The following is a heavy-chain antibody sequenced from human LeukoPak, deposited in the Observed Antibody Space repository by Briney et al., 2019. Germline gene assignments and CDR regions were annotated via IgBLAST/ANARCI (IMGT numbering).Heavy chain of an antibody. Sequence: ASVKVSCKTSGFTFTHYGISWVRQAPGQGLEWMGWISANNGNTNYAQSLQGRLTLTTDTSTSTAYMDLRSLRSDDTAIYYCTRLAYGANFLIDPWGQGTLVTVSS. D-gene: IGHD4-23*01. CDR1: GFTFTHYG. CDR3: TRLAYGANFLIDP. V-gene: IGHV1-18*01. J-gene: IGHJ5*02. CDR2: ISANNGNT.